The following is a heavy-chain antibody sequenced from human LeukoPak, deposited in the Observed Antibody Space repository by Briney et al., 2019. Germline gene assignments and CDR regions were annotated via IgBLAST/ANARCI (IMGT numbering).Heavy chain of an antibody. V-gene: IGHV4-4*07. CDR3: AREPRYYDFWSGYGDYYYYYMDV. J-gene: IGHJ6*03. Sequence: SETLSLTCTVSGGSISSYYWSWIRQPAGKGLEWIGRIYTSGSTNYNPSLKSRVTMSVDTSKNQFPLKLSSVTAADTAVYYCAREPRYYDFWSGYGDYYYYYMDVWGKGTTVTVSS. D-gene: IGHD3-3*01. CDR2: IYTSGST. CDR1: GGSISSYY.